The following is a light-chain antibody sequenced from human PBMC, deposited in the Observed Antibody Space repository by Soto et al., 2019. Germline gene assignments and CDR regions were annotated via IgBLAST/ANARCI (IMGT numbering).Light chain of an antibody. CDR2: GAS. J-gene: IGKJ2*01. V-gene: IGKV3-20*01. CDR3: QQYGSSPFT. Sequence: EIVLTQSPGTLPLSPGERATLSCRASQSVSSSYLVWYQQKPGQAPRPLIYGASTRATGIPDRFSGSGSGTDFTRTISRLEPEDFAVYYGQQYGSSPFTFGQGTKLQIK. CDR1: QSVSSSY.